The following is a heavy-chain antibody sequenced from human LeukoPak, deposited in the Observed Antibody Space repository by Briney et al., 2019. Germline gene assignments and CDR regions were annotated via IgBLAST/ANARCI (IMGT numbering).Heavy chain of an antibody. D-gene: IGHD3-10*01. V-gene: IGHV3-23*01. Sequence: GGSLRLSCAASGVTFSSYAMSWVRQAPGKGLEWVSAISGSGGSTYYADSVKGRFTISRDNSKNTLYLQMNSLRAEDTAVYYCAKGYGSGNYFHYYFDYWGQGTLVTVSS. CDR1: GVTFSSYA. J-gene: IGHJ4*02. CDR3: AKGYGSGNYFHYYFDY. CDR2: ISGSGGST.